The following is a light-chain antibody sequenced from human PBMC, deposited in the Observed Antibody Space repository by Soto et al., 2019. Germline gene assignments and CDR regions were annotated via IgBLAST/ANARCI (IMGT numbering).Light chain of an antibody. Sequence: EIVMTQSPATLSVSPGERATLSCRASQSVSGNLAWYQQKPGQAPRLLIYGAYTRATGIPARFSGSGSGTEVTLTISSRQAEDFSIYYCQQYKNWPPWTFGQGTKLEIK. CDR1: QSVSGN. V-gene: IGKV3-15*01. CDR2: GAY. J-gene: IGKJ1*01. CDR3: QQYKNWPPWT.